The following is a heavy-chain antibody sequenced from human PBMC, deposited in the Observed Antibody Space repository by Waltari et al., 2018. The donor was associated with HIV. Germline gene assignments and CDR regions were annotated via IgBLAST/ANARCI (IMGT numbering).Heavy chain of an antibody. CDR1: GESFNDHY. D-gene: IGHD3-16*01. CDR3: ARWRDSLGYFYQFYFFDY. CDR2: INHRGIR. V-gene: IGHV4-34*01. Sequence: QVRLDQWGTNVLKPSETLSLTCAVYGESFNDHYWTWVRQSPKKGLEWIGAINHRGIRLYNPSLRRRLNISVDTSKNQLSLKLASLTAADTARYYCARWRDSLGYFYQFYFFDYWSQGHLVAVSS. J-gene: IGHJ4*02.